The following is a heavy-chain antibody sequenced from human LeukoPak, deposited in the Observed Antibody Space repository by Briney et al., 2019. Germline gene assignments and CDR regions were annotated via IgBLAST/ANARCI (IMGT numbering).Heavy chain of an antibody. D-gene: IGHD5-24*01. CDR2: IYYSGST. CDR1: GGSISSYY. V-gene: IGHV4-59*01. CDR3: ARGRDGYIYYFDY. J-gene: IGHJ4*02. Sequence: PSETLSVTCTVSGGSISSYYWSWIRQPPGKGLEWIGYIYYSGSTNYNPSLKSRVTISVDTSKNQFSLKLSSVTAADTAVYYCARGRDGYIYYFDYWGQGTLVTVSS.